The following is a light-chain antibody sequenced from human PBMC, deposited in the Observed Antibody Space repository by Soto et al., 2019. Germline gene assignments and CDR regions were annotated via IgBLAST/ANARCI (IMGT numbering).Light chain of an antibody. CDR2: AAS. CDR1: QGISSY. CDR3: QQYYSYSQT. J-gene: IGKJ1*01. V-gene: IGKV1-8*01. Sequence: AIRMTQSPSSLSASTGDRVTITCRASQGISSYLAWYQQKPGKAPKLLIYAASTLQSGVPSRFSGSGSGTDFTFTISCLQSEDFATYYCQQYYSYSQTFGQGTKVDIK.